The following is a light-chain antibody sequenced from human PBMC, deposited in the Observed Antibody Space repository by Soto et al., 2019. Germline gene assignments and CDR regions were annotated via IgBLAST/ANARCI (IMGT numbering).Light chain of an antibody. CDR3: QHYAGSLWT. J-gene: IGKJ1*01. V-gene: IGKV3-20*01. Sequence: EIVLTQSPGTLALSPGERATLSCRASQSVSGTYLAWYQQRAGQAPRLLFYGTSKRATGIPDRFSGSGSGTDFTLTISRLEPEDFAVYYCQHYAGSLWTFGQGTKVEVK. CDR1: QSVSGTY. CDR2: GTS.